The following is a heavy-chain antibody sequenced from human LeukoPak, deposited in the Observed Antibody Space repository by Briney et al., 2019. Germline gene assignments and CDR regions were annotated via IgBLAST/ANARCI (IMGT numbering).Heavy chain of an antibody. D-gene: IGHD6-6*01. CDR2: ISGSGGST. J-gene: IGHJ6*03. Sequence: GGSLRLSCAASGFTFSSYAISWVRQAPGKGLEWVSAISGSGGSTYYADSVKGRFTISRDNSKNTLYLQMNSLRAEDTAVYYCAKVSAARNPYYYYMDVWGKGTTVTVSS. V-gene: IGHV3-23*01. CDR1: GFTFSSYA. CDR3: AKVSAARNPYYYYMDV.